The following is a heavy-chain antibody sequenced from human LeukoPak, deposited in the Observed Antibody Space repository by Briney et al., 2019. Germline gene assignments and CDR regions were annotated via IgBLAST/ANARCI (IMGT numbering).Heavy chain of an antibody. CDR1: GGSISSSSYY. D-gene: IGHD3-10*01. Sequence: SETLSLTCTVSGGSISSSSYYWGWIRQPPGKGLEWIGSIYYSGSTYYNPSLKSRVTISVDTSKNQFSLKLSSVTAADTAVYYCAGLQVRGVIVDYWGQGTLVTVSS. V-gene: IGHV4-39*01. CDR3: AGLQVRGVIVDY. J-gene: IGHJ4*02. CDR2: IYYSGST.